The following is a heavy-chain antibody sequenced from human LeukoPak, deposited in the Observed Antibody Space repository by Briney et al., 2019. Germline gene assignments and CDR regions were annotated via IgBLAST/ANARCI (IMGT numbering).Heavy chain of an antibody. CDR3: VRSFRIPYCSGNSCYPTDFDF. V-gene: IGHV3-74*01. D-gene: IGHD2-15*01. CDR2: VNGNWRST. Sequence: PGGSLRLSCATSGFSVSSYWLHWVRQSPAKGLVWVSGVNGNWRSTSYADSVKGRFTISRDNAKNTLYLHMTSLRVEDSAVYYCVRSFRIPYCSGNSCYPTDFDFWGQGTLVTVSS. J-gene: IGHJ4*02. CDR1: GFSVSSYW.